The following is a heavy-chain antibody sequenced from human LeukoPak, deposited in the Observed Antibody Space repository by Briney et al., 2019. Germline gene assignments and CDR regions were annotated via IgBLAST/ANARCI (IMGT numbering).Heavy chain of an antibody. D-gene: IGHD5-12*01. CDR3: AKGAGLRD. CDR2: ISSSGSTI. CDR1: GFTFSSYE. Sequence: GGSLTLSCAASGFTFSSYERNWVRQAPGKGLEWVSYISSSGSTIYYADSVKDRFTISRDNAKNSLYLQMNVLRVDATAVYYCAKGAGLRDWGQGTLVTVSS. V-gene: IGHV3-48*03. J-gene: IGHJ4*02.